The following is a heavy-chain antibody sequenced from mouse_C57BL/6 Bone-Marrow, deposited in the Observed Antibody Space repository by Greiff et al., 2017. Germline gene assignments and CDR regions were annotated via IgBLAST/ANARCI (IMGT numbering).Heavy chain of an antibody. V-gene: IGHV5-6*01. Sequence: VQLKESGGDLVKPGGSLKLSCAASGFTFSSYGMSWVRQTPDKRLEWVATISSGGSNTYYPDSVKGRFSISRDNAKNTLYLQMSRLKSEDTAMYYCARQGYYARDYWGQGTSVTVSS. CDR2: ISSGGSNT. CDR1: GFTFSSYG. CDR3: ARQGYYARDY. J-gene: IGHJ4*01.